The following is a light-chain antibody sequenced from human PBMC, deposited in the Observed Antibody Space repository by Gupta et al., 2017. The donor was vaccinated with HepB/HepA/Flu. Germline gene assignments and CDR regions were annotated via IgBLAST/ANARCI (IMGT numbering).Light chain of an antibody. Sequence: QSVLTRPPSVSAAPGQKVTISCSGSSSNIGNNYVSWYQQLPGTAPKLLIYENNKRPSGIPDRFSGSKSGTSATLGITGLQTGDEADYYCGTWDSSLSAGVFGGGIKLTVL. J-gene: IGLJ2*01. CDR3: GTWDSSLSAGV. CDR2: ENN. CDR1: SSNIGNNY. V-gene: IGLV1-51*02.